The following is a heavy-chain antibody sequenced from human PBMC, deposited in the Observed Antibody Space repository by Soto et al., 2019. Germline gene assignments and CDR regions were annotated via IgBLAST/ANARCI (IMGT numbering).Heavy chain of an antibody. V-gene: IGHV3-48*01. CDR3: ASLYYGSGSYFFLMDV. J-gene: IGHJ6*04. D-gene: IGHD3-10*01. CDR2: ISSSSSTI. Sequence: GGSLRLSCAASGFTFSSYSMNWVRQAPGKGLEWVSYISSSSSTIYYADSVKGRFTISRDNAKNSLYLQMNSLRAEDTAVYYCASLYYGSGSYFFLMDVWGKGTTVTVSS. CDR1: GFTFSSYS.